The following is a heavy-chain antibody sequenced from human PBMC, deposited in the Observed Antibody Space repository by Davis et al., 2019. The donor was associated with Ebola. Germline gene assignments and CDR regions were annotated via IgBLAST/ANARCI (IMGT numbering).Heavy chain of an antibody. J-gene: IGHJ2*01. CDR1: GFTFSSYS. Sequence: PGGSLRLSCAASGFTFSSYSMNWVRQAPGKGLEWVSYISSSSSTIYYADSVKGRFTISRDNAKNSLYLHMNSLRDEDTAVYYCAREGYYYDSSGDWYFDLWGRGTLVTVSS. CDR2: ISSSSSTI. V-gene: IGHV3-48*02. CDR3: AREGYYYDSSGDWYFDL. D-gene: IGHD3-22*01.